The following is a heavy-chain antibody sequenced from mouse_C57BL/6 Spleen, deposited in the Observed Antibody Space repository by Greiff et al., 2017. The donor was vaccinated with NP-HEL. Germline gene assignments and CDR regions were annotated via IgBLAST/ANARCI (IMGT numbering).Heavy chain of an antibody. CDR3: ARFITTVVAPFDY. D-gene: IGHD1-1*01. J-gene: IGHJ2*01. CDR1: GYSITSGYY. V-gene: IGHV3-6*01. Sequence: DVQLQESGPGLVKPSQSLSLTCSVTGYSITSGYYWNWIRQVPGNKLEWMGYISYDGSNNYNPSLKNRISITRYTSKNQFFLKLNSVTTEDTATYYCARFITTVVAPFDYWGQGTTLTVSS. CDR2: ISYDGSN.